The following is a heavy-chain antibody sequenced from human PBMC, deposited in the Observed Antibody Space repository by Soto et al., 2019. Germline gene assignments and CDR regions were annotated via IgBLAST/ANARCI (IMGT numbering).Heavy chain of an antibody. CDR3: ARGFYGDPPALDY. CDR2: IKTDGNFS. V-gene: IGHV3-74*01. Sequence: EVQLVESGGGLVQPGGSLRLSCAASGFTFSSYYMHWVRQAPGKGLVWISRIKTDGNFSSYADSVKGRFTISRDNARNTLFLQMNSLSDDDTAVYYCARGFYGDPPALDYWGQGTLVSVSS. J-gene: IGHJ4*02. CDR1: GFTFSSYY. D-gene: IGHD4-17*01.